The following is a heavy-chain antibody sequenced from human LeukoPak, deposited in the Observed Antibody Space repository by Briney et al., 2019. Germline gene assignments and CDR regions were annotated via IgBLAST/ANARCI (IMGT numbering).Heavy chain of an antibody. Sequence: GGSLRLSCAASGFTFSSYSTNWVRQAPGKGLEWVSSISSSSSYIYYADSVKDRFTISRDNAKNSLYLQMNSLRAEDTAVYYCARDRALVPAAKYSDYWGQGTLVTVSS. V-gene: IGHV3-21*01. J-gene: IGHJ4*02. CDR2: ISSSSSYI. D-gene: IGHD2-2*01. CDR1: GFTFSSYS. CDR3: ARDRALVPAAKYSDY.